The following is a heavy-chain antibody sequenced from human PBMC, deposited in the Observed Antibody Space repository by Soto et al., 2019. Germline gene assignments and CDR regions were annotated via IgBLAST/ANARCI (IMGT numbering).Heavy chain of an antibody. CDR1: GGTFSSYA. CDR3: ARESQPENDFWSGYYFDY. CDR2: IISIFGTA. Sequence: SVKVSCKASGGTFSSYAISWVRQAPGQGLEWMGGIISIFGTANYAQKFQGRVTITADESTSTAYMELSSLRSEDTAVYYCARESQPENDFWSGYYFDYWGQGTLVTVSS. V-gene: IGHV1-69*13. D-gene: IGHD3-3*01. J-gene: IGHJ4*02.